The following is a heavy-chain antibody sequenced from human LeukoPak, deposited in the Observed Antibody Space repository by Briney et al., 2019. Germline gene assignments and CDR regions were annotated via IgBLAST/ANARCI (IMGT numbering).Heavy chain of an antibody. V-gene: IGHV4-59*01. CDR2: IYYSGST. Sequence: SQTLPLTCTVSGGSISSYYWSWIRQPPGKGLEWIGYIYYSGSTNYNPFLKSRVTISVDTSKNQFSLKLSSVTAADTAVYYCERDEYYYDSSGYWDWFDPWGQGTLVTVSS. CDR1: GGSISSYY. CDR3: ERDEYYYDSSGYWDWFDP. J-gene: IGHJ5*02. D-gene: IGHD3-22*01.